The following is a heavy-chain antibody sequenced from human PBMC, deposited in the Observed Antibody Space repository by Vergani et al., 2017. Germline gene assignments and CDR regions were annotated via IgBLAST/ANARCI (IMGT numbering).Heavy chain of an antibody. Sequence: QVQLQESGPGLVKPSQTLSLTCTVSGGSISSGGYYWSWIRQHPGKGLEWIGYIYYSGSTYYNPPLKSRVTISVDTSKNQFSLKLSSVTAADTAVYYCARGGDGDYLRTWQNAFDIWGQGTMVTVSS. D-gene: IGHD4-17*01. CDR3: ARGGDGDYLRTWQNAFDI. J-gene: IGHJ3*02. V-gene: IGHV4-31*03. CDR2: IYYSGST. CDR1: GGSISSGGYY.